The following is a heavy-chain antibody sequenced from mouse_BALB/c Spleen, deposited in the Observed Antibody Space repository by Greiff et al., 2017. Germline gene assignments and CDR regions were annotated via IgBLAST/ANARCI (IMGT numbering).Heavy chain of an antibody. CDR2: ISSGGST. J-gene: IGHJ3*01. Sequence: EVKVVESGGGLVKPGGSLKLSCAASGFTFSSYAMSWVRQTPEKRLEWVASISSGGSTYYPDSVKGRFTISRDNARNILYLQMSSLRSEDTAMYYCAREENYYGSSCFAYWGQGTLVTVSA. CDR1: GFTFSSYA. D-gene: IGHD1-1*01. V-gene: IGHV5-6-5*01. CDR3: AREENYYGSSCFAY.